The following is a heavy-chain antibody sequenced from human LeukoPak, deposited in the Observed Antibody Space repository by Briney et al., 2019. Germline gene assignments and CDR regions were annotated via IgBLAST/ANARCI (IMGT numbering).Heavy chain of an antibody. CDR1: GYTFTGYY. D-gene: IGHD3-22*01. J-gene: IGHJ4*02. CDR3: ARRITEYYYDSSGYLGPYDY. CDR2: INPSGGST. V-gene: IGHV1-46*01. Sequence: ASVKVSCKASGYTFTGYYMHWVRQAPGQGLEWMGIINPSGGSTSYAQKFQGRVTMTRDTSTSTVYMELSSLRSEDTAVYYCARRITEYYYDSSGYLGPYDYWGQGTLVTVSS.